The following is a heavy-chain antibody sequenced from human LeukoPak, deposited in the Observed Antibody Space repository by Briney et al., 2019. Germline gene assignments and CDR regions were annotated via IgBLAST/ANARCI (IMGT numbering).Heavy chain of an antibody. CDR2: ISYDGSNK. CDR1: GFTFSSYA. V-gene: IGHV3-30*04. J-gene: IGHJ4*02. Sequence: GGSLRLSCAASGFTFSSYAMHWVRQAPGKGLEWVAVISYDGSNKYYADSVKGRFTISRDNSKNTLYLQMNSLRAEDTAVYYCARTPSKIFGVVISFDYWGQGILVTVSS. CDR3: ARTPSKIFGVVISFDY. D-gene: IGHD3-3*01.